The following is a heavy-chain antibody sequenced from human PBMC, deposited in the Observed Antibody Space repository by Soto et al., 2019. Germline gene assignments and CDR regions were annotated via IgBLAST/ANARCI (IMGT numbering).Heavy chain of an antibody. J-gene: IGHJ5*02. CDR1: GGSISGYY. CDR2: IYYNGNT. CDR3: ARVVGKNCFDP. V-gene: IGHV4-59*01. D-gene: IGHD2-15*01. Sequence: QVQLQESGPGLVKPSETLSLTCTVSGGSISGYYWSWIRQSPGKGLEWIGYIYYNGNTNYNPSLKSRVTISVDPSKDQFYLRLSSVTAADTAVYYCARVVGKNCFDPWGQGTLVTVSS.